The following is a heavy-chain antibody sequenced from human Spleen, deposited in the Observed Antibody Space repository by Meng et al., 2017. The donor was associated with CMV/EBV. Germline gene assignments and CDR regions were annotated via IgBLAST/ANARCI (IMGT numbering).Heavy chain of an antibody. D-gene: IGHD4-17*01. CDR1: GFTFRAYG. J-gene: IGHJ4*02. CDR3: ARAVTEDYDFDY. V-gene: IGHV3-30*02. Sequence: CAASGFTFRAYGLHWVRQAPGKGLEWVAFIRFDGSNKYYAESVRGRFTISRDNSKSTVYLQMNSLRGDDTAVYYCARAVTEDYDFDYWGQGTLVTVSS. CDR2: IRFDGSNK.